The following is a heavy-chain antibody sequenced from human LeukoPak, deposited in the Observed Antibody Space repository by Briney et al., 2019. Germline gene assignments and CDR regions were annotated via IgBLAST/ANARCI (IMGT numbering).Heavy chain of an antibody. CDR3: AHRRTGSSDFDY. CDR2: LYWNDDK. J-gene: IGHJ4*02. D-gene: IGHD1-26*01. V-gene: IGHV2-5*01. Sequence: SGPTLVKPTQTLTLTCTFSGFSLRTSAVGVGWIRQPPGKALEWLALLYWNDDKRYSPSLNSRLTITKETSKKQVVLTITNMDPEDTATYYCAHRRTGSSDFDYWGQGTLVTVSS. CDR1: GFSLRTSAVG.